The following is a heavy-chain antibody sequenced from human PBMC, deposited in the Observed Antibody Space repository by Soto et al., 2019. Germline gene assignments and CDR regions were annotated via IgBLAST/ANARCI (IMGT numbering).Heavy chain of an antibody. Sequence: GASVKVSCKASQYTFTNYYLHWVRQAPGRRPEWMGWINNGGGTIYAQKFQGRPTMTRDTSITTAYMELSRLNSDDTAFYYCATSSDWSPLLDYWGQGTLVTVSS. CDR1: QYTFTNYY. D-gene: IGHD6-19*01. V-gene: IGHV1-2*02. J-gene: IGHJ4*02. CDR3: ATSSDWSPLLDY. CDR2: INNGGGT.